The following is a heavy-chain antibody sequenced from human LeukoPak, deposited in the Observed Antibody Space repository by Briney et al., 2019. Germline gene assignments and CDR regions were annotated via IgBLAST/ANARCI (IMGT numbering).Heavy chain of an antibody. V-gene: IGHV4-39*07. CDR1: GGSISSNSYY. J-gene: IGHJ4*02. D-gene: IGHD3-16*02. Sequence: SETLSLTCTVSGGSISSNSYYWGWIRQPPGKGLEWIGSLYYSGSTYYNPSLKSRVTISVDTSKNQFSLKLSSVTAADTAVYYCARYVWGSYRFDYWGQGTLVTVSS. CDR3: ARYVWGSYRFDY. CDR2: LYYSGST.